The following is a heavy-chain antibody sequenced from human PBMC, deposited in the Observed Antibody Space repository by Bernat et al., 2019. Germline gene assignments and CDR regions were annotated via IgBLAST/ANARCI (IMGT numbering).Heavy chain of an antibody. CDR1: GFTFSSYR. CDR3: ARRFGGWGKAFDY. D-gene: IGHD6-19*01. Sequence: QVQRVESGGGVFQPGRSLRLSCAAYGFTFSSYRMHWVRQAPGKGLEWGAVICYDGSNTYYAESVKGRFTNSSKNSKNTLYLQMNGLEAEDTAVDYCARRFGGWGKAFDYWGQGTLVTVSS. J-gene: IGHJ4*02. CDR2: ICYDGSNT. V-gene: IGHV3-33*01.